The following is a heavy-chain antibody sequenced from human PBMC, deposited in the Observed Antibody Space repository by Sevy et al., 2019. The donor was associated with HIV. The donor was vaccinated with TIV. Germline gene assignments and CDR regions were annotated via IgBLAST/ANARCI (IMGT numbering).Heavy chain of an antibody. V-gene: IGHV3-7*01. D-gene: IGHD6-19*01. J-gene: IGHJ6*02. CDR3: ASDAVAGRSGPWKADYYYAGMDV. CDR1: GFISSDYW. Sequence: GGSLRLSCVASGFISSDYWMTWVRQAPGKGLEWVANIKQDGNEKYYMDSGKGRFTISRDNAKNSGYLQVNSLRAEDTAMYYCASDAVAGRSGPWKADYYYAGMDVWGQGTTVTVSS. CDR2: IKQDGNEK.